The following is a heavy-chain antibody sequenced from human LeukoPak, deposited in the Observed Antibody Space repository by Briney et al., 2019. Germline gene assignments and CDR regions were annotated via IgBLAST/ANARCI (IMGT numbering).Heavy chain of an antibody. J-gene: IGHJ4*02. V-gene: IGHV1-2*02. Sequence: ASVKVSCKASGYTFTGYYMHWVRQVPGQGLEWMGWINPNSGGTNYAQKFQGRVTMTRDTSISTAYMELSRLRSDDTAVYYCARVDTAMVIGLFWVFDYWGQGTLVTDSS. CDR1: GYTFTGYY. CDR2: INPNSGGT. D-gene: IGHD5-18*01. CDR3: ARVDTAMVIGLFWVFDY.